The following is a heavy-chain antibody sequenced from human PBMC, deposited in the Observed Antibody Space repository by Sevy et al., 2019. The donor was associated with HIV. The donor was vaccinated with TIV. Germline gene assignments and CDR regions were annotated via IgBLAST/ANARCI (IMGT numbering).Heavy chain of an antibody. CDR1: GYSFTSYC. CDR2: FCPGDSEI. Sequence: GESLKISCKISGYSFTSYCIGWVRQMTGKGLGWMGIFCPGDSEISYSPSFQGQVTISADKSISTVYLQWRSLKASDTAMYYCTRQGPSDGMDVWGRGTTVTVSS. CDR3: TRQGPSDGMDV. J-gene: IGHJ6*02. V-gene: IGHV5-51*01.